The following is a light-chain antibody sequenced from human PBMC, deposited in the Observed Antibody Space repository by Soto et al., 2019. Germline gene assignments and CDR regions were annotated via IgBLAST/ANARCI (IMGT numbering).Light chain of an antibody. J-gene: IGLJ1*01. CDR2: EVS. CDR3: CSYAGINDYV. Sequence: QSVLTQTPSASGSPGQSVTISCTGSSSDVGGYHYVSWYQQYPGKAPKLMIYEVSKRPSGVPDRFSGSKSGNTASLTVSGLQAEDEADYYCCSYAGINDYVCGTGTKLTVL. V-gene: IGLV2-8*01. CDR1: SSDVGGYHY.